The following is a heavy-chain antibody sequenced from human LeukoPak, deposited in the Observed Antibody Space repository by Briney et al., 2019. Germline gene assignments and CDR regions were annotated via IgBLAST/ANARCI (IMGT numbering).Heavy chain of an antibody. J-gene: IGHJ6*02. CDR2: ISSSSSYI. V-gene: IGHV3-21*01. CDR1: GCTFSSYS. Sequence: GGSLRLSCAASGCTFSSYSMNWVRQAPGKGLEWVSSISSSSSYIYYADSVKGRFTISRDNAKNSLYLQMNSLRAEDTAVYYCARGTFDYYGMDVWGQGTTVTVSS. D-gene: IGHD3-16*01. CDR3: ARGTFDYYGMDV.